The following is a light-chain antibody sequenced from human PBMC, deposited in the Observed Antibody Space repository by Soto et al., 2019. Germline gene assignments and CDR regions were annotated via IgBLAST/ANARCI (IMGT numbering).Light chain of an antibody. CDR3: QQRNNWPPLT. Sequence: EIVLPQSPGTLSLSPGESSTLSCRASQSVNTYLAWYQQKPGQAPRLLIYDASNRATGIPARFSGSGSGTDFTLTISSLEPEDLAVYYCQQRNNWPPLTVGGGNKVDIK. J-gene: IGKJ4*01. CDR1: QSVNTY. V-gene: IGKV3-11*01. CDR2: DAS.